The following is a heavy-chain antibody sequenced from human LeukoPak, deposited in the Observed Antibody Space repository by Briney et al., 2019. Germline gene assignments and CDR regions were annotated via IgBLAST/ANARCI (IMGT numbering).Heavy chain of an antibody. CDR3: ARQYYYDSSGYYYYYYGMDV. J-gene: IGHJ6*02. CDR2: NYYSGST. CDR1: GGSISSYY. D-gene: IGHD3-22*01. Sequence: SETLSLTCTVSGGSISSYYWSWIRQPPGKGLEWIGYNYYSGSTNYNPSLKSRVTISVDTSKNQFSLKLSSVTAADTAVYYCARQYYYDSSGYYYYYYGMDVWGQGTTVTVSS. V-gene: IGHV4-59*08.